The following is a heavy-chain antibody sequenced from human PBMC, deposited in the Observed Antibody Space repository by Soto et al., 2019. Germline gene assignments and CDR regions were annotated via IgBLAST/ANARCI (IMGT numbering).Heavy chain of an antibody. D-gene: IGHD6-6*01. CDR2: INHSGST. CDR1: GGSFSGYY. CDR3: ARGLLYSSSWYRY. J-gene: IGHJ4*02. Sequence: SETLSLTCAVYGGSFSGYYWSWIRQPPGKGLEWIGEINHSGSTNYNPSLKSRVTISVDTSKNQFSLKLSSVTAADTAVYYCARGLLYSSSWYRYWGQGTLVTVSS. V-gene: IGHV4-34*01.